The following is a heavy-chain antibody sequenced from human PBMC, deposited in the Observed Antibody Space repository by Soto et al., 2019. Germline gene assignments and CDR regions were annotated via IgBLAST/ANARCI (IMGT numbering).Heavy chain of an antibody. V-gene: IGHV1-2*02. CDR3: ARTSPRREFDP. CDR1: GYIFTSYY. CDR2: INPNTGGT. Sequence: GASVKVSCKASGYIFTSYYVHWVRQVPGQGIEWMGCINPNTGGTNYAQRFEGRVTMTRDASISTAYMELSRLTSDDTALYFCARTSPRREFDPCG. J-gene: IGHJ5*02.